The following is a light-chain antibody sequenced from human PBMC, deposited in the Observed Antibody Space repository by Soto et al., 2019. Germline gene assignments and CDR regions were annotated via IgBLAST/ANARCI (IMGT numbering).Light chain of an antibody. CDR1: QSVSSN. CDR3: QQRSQWPPMT. Sequence: EIVLTQSPGTLSLSPGERATLSCRASQSVSSNLAWYQQKPGQAPRLLIYAASTRATDIPARFSGSGSGTDFSLTISSLEPEDVAVYYCQQRSQWPPMTFGQGTRLEIK. CDR2: AAS. V-gene: IGKV3-11*01. J-gene: IGKJ5*01.